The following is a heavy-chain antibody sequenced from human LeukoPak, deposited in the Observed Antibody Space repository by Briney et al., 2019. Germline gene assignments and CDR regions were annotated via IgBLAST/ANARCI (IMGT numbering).Heavy chain of an antibody. CDR2: ISYDGRKK. V-gene: IGHV3-30*18. Sequence: QPGGSLRLSCAASGFTFSSYSMNWVRQAPGKGLEWVAFISYDGRKKYYADSVEGRFTISRDNSNNTLYLQMNSLRAEDTAVYYCTKGRFGELFQGSIFDCWGQGTLVTVSS. CDR3: TKGRFGELFQGSIFDC. D-gene: IGHD3-10*01. CDR1: GFTFSSYS. J-gene: IGHJ4*02.